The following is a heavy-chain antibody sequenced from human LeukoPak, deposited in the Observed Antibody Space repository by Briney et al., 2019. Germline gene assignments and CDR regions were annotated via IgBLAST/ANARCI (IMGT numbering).Heavy chain of an antibody. CDR1: GYTFTSYA. J-gene: IGHJ4*02. CDR3: ARAACSWSCFDY. CDR2: ILTGNGNT. V-gene: IGHV1-3*04. D-gene: IGHD2-15*01. Sequence: GASVKVSCKASGYTFTSYAIQWVRQAPGQRLEWMGWILTGNGNTKYSQKFQDRVTITRDTSASTVYMELGSLKSEDTAVYYCARAACSWSCFDYWGQGILVTVSS.